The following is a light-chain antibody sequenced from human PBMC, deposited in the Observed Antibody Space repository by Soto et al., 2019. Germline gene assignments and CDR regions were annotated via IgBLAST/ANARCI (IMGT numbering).Light chain of an antibody. J-gene: IGKJ1*01. CDR2: DAS. CDR1: QSISSW. V-gene: IGKV1-5*01. Sequence: EIQMTPSPAALSASAGXASQSISSWLAWYQQKPGKAPKLLIYDASSLESGVPSRFSGSGSGTEFTLTISSLQPDDFATYYCQQYNSYSWTFGQGTKVDIK. CDR3: QQYNSYSWT.